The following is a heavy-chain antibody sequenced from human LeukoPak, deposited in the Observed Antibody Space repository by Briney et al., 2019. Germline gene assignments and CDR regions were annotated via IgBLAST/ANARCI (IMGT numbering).Heavy chain of an antibody. V-gene: IGHV3-11*01. CDR2: ISSSGSTI. CDR3: ARDYGDYKHFDY. Sequence: GGSLRLSCAASGFTFSGYYMGWIRQAPGKGLEWVSYISSSGSTIYYADSVKGRFTISRDNAKNSLYLQMNSLRAEDTAVYYCARDYGDYKHFDYWGQGTLVTVSS. D-gene: IGHD4-17*01. J-gene: IGHJ4*02. CDR1: GFTFSGYY.